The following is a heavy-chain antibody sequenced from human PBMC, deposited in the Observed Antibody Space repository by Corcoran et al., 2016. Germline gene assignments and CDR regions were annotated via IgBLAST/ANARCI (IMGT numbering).Heavy chain of an antibody. Sequence: QVQLQESGPGLVKPSETLSLTCTVSGCSISSYYWSWIRQPPGKGLEWIGYIYYSGSTNYNPSLQSRVTISVDTSKNQFSLKLSSVTAADTAVYYCARDYVGGFDYWGQGTLVTVSS. CDR1: GCSISSYY. D-gene: IGHD3-16*01. J-gene: IGHJ4*02. CDR2: IYYSGST. V-gene: IGHV4-59*01. CDR3: ARDYVGGFDY.